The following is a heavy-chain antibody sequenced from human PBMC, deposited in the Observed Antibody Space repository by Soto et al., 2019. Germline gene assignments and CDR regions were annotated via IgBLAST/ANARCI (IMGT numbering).Heavy chain of an antibody. CDR2: IFSNDKK. J-gene: IGHJ2*01. D-gene: IGHD6-19*01. Sequence: QVTLKESGPVLVKPTETLTLTCTVSGFSLSNARMGVSWIRQPPGKALEWLAHIFSNDKKSYSTSLKSRLTISKDTSKSQVVLTMTNMDPVDTATYYCARSKYSSGWYLWYFDLWGRGTLVTVSS. CDR3: ARSKYSSGWYLWYFDL. CDR1: GFSLSNARMG. V-gene: IGHV2-26*01.